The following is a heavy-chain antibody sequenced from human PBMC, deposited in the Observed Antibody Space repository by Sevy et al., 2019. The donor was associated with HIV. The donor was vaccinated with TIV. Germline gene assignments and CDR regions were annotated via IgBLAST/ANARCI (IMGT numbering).Heavy chain of an antibody. CDR2: IYYSGST. Sequence: SETLSLTCTVSGDSISNYYWSWIRQPPGKGLECIGYIYYSGSTNYNPSLKSRVTISVDTSKNQFSLKLSSVTAADTAVYYCARDRSSGYTDSWGQGTLVTVSS. V-gene: IGHV4-59*01. D-gene: IGHD3-22*01. CDR3: ARDRSSGYTDS. CDR1: GDSISNYY. J-gene: IGHJ4*02.